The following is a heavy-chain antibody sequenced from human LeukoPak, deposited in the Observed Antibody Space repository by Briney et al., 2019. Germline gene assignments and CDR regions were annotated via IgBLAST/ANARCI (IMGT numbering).Heavy chain of an antibody. D-gene: IGHD5-18*01. CDR2: ISYDGSDK. CDR3: ARSRGYSYGYGFDY. V-gene: IGHV3-30*01. CDR1: GFTFSSYA. J-gene: IGHJ4*02. Sequence: GGSLRLSCAASGFTFSSYAMHWVRQAPGKGLEWMAIISYDGSDKYYADSVKGRFTISRHNSKNTLYLQMNSLRAEDTAVYYCARSRGYSYGYGFDYWGQGTLVTVSS.